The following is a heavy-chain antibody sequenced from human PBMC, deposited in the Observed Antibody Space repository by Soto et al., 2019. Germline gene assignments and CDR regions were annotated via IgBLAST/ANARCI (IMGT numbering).Heavy chain of an antibody. CDR3: VIHHGPGHHLDY. Sequence: QLQLQESGPGLVKPSETLSLTCTVSGGSINSSNYYWGWIRQPPGKGLEWIGSIYYNGNIYFNASLKNRVTMSEKPSKNQFSLKVRSVSAADTAVYYCVIHHGPGHHLDYWGQGTLVTVSS. J-gene: IGHJ4*02. CDR2: IYYNGNI. CDR1: GGSINSSNYY. V-gene: IGHV4-39*01.